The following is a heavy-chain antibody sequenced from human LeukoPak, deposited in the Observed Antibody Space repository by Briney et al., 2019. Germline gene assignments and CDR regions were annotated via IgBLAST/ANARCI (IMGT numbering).Heavy chain of an antibody. Sequence: PSETLSLTCTVSGGSISSYYWSWIRQPPGKGLEWIGYIYYSGSTNYNPSLKSRVTISVDTSKNQFSLKLSSVTAADTAVYYCARLKRYSGSYVDYWGQGTLVTVSS. CDR3: ARLKRYSGSYVDY. D-gene: IGHD1-26*01. CDR2: IYYSGST. V-gene: IGHV4-59*08. CDR1: GGSISSYY. J-gene: IGHJ4*02.